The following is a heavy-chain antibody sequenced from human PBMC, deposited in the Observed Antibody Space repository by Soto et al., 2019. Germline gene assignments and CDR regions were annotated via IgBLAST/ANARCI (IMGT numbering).Heavy chain of an antibody. CDR3: ARGRASGSYYLLDY. Sequence: ASVKVSCKASGNTFTSYDINWVRQATGHGLEWMGWINPNSGNVGYAQKFQGRVTMTRDTAIRTAYMEVSRLRSDDTAVYYCARGRASGSYYLLDYWGQGTLVTVSS. D-gene: IGHD3-10*01. CDR2: INPNSGNV. J-gene: IGHJ4*02. V-gene: IGHV1-8*01. CDR1: GNTFTSYD.